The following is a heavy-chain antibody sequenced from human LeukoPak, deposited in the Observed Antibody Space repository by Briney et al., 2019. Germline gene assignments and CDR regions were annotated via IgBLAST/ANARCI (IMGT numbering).Heavy chain of an antibody. Sequence: ASVKASCKASGYTFTGYYMHWVRQAPGQGLEWMGRINPNSGGTNYAQKFQGRVTMTRDTSISTAYMELSRLRSDDTAVYYCARVAYYGYPDYWGQGTLVTVSS. CDR2: INPNSGGT. V-gene: IGHV1-2*06. CDR3: ARVAYYGYPDY. D-gene: IGHD3-16*01. CDR1: GYTFTGYY. J-gene: IGHJ4*02.